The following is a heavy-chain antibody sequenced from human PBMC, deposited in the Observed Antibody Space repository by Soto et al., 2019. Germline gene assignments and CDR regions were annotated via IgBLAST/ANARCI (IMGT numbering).Heavy chain of an antibody. CDR2: INPNSGGT. J-gene: IGHJ6*02. CDR1: GYTFTGYY. D-gene: IGHD3-3*01. Sequence: APVKVSCKASGYTFTGYYMHWVRQAPGQGLEWMGWINPNSGGTNYAQKFQGWVTMTRDTSISTAYMELSRLRSDDTAVYYCARDVLGIYDFWIGYFYMEGMDVWGQGTRVTGSS. CDR3: ARDVLGIYDFWIGYFYMEGMDV. V-gene: IGHV1-2*04.